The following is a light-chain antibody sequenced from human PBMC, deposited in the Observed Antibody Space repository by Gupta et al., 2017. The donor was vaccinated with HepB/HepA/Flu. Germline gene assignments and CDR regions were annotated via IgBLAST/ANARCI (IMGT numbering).Light chain of an antibody. Sequence: DIEMTQSPSSLSASVVDRAAITCCARKSISSYLNWYQQKPGKAPKLLIYAASSLQSGVPSRFSGSGSGTDFTLTISSLQPEDFATYYCLQSDRTPLTFGGGTKVEIK. J-gene: IGKJ4*01. V-gene: IGKV1-39*01. CDR3: LQSDRTPLT. CDR1: KSISSY. CDR2: AAS.